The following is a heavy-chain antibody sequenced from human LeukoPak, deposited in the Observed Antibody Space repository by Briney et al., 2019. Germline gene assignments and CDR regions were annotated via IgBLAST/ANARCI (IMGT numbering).Heavy chain of an antibody. CDR3: VRTHSSGYYYFDS. D-gene: IGHD3-22*01. CDR2: IDGDESAT. CDR1: GFTFSSHW. J-gene: IGHJ4*02. Sequence: GGSLRLSCAASGFTFSSHWMHWVRHAPGKGLIWVSRIDGDESATYYGDSVKGRFTISRDNAKNTLYLQMNSLRVEDTAVYYCVRTHSSGYYYFDSWGQGTLVTVSS. V-gene: IGHV3-74*01.